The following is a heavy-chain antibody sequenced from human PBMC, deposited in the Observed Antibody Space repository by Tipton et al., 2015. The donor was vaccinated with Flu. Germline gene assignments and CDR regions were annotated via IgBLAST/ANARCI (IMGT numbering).Heavy chain of an antibody. D-gene: IGHD6-25*01. CDR3: ATQRGGVVY. CDR2: INGGIGYT. V-gene: IGHV1-3*01. J-gene: IGHJ4*02. Sequence: QLVQSGAEVKKPGASVKVSCKASGNIFSNYIMHWVRQAPGQRLEWMGRINGGIGYTIYSQKIQARTTITWDTSASTTYMELSSLTSEDTALYYCATQRGGVVYWGQGTLVTVSS. CDR1: GNIFSNYI.